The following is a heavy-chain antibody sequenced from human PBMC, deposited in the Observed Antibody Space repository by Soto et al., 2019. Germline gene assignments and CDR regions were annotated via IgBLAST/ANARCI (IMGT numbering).Heavy chain of an antibody. CDR1: GFTFTTYI. V-gene: IGHV3-48*01. Sequence: TGGSLRLSCAASGFTFTTYIMAWVRQAPGKGLEWISYISGSGGTIHYADSVKGRFTISRDNAKSSVYLQMNSLRAEDTAVYYCAREGLAYYYDSSGYYERWFDPWGQGTLVTVSS. CDR3: AREGLAYYYDSSGYYERWFDP. CDR2: ISGSGGTI. J-gene: IGHJ5*02. D-gene: IGHD3-22*01.